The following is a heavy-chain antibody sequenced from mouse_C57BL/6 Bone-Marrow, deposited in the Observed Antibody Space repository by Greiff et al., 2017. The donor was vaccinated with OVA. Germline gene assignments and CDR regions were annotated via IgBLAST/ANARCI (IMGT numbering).Heavy chain of an antibody. CDR3: ARHLDDGFHFAY. CDR2: ISNGGGST. J-gene: IGHJ3*01. CDR1: GFTFSDYY. D-gene: IGHD2-3*01. V-gene: IGHV5-12*01. Sequence: EVMLVESGGGLVQPGGSLKLSCAASGFTFSDYYMYWVRQTPEKRLEGVAYISNGGGSTYYPDTVKGRFTISRDNAKNTLYLQMSRLKSEDTAMYYCARHLDDGFHFAYWGQGTLVTVSA.